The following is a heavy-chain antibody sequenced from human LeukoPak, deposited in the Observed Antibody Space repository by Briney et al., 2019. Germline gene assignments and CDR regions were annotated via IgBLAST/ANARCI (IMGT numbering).Heavy chain of an antibody. Sequence: QTGGSLRLSCAASGFTFSSYWMHWVRQAPGKGLVWVSRINSDGSSTSYADSLKGRFTISRDNAKNTLYLQMNSLRVEDTAVYYCARVAGYSGYDYGADYWGQGTLVTVSS. D-gene: IGHD5-12*01. CDR3: ARVAGYSGYDYGADY. CDR1: GFTFSSYW. CDR2: INSDGSST. J-gene: IGHJ4*02. V-gene: IGHV3-74*01.